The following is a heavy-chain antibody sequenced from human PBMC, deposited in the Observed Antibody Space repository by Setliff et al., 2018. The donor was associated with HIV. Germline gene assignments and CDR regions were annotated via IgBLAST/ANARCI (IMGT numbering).Heavy chain of an antibody. D-gene: IGHD4-17*01. CDR2: INPDTGGT. CDR3: ARSTTAD. V-gene: IGHV1-2*02. Sequence: ASVKVSCKTFGYRFTDFYVNWVRQAPGQGLEWMGWINPDTGGTNYAQKFQGRVTMTRDTSISTAYMELSRLRSDDTALYYCARSTTADWGQGTMVTVSS. CDR1: GYRFTDFY. J-gene: IGHJ4*02.